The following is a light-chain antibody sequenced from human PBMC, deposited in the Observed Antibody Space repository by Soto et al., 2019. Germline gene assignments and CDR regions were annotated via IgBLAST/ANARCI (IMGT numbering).Light chain of an antibody. J-gene: IGKJ1*01. V-gene: IGKV2-28*01. CDR1: HSLLHSNGYNY. CDR2: LGS. CDR3: QQYYTIPWT. Sequence: DIVMTQSPLSLPVTPGEPASISCRSSHSLLHSNGYNYLDWYLQKPGQSPQLLIYLGSNRASGVPDRFSGSGSGTDFTLTISSLQGEDVAVYYCQQYYTIPWTFGQGTKVDI.